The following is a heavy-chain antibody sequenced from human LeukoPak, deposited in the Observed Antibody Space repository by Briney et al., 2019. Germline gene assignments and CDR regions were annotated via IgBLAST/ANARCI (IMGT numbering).Heavy chain of an antibody. Sequence: GASVKVSCKASGGTFSSYAISWVRQAPGQGLEWMGGIIPIFGTANYAQKFQGRVTITTDESTSTAYMELSSLRSEDTAVYYCARESDYIAAAVRDAFDIWGQGTMVTVSS. CDR1: GGTFSSYA. J-gene: IGHJ3*02. CDR2: IIPIFGTA. CDR3: ARESDYIAAAVRDAFDI. D-gene: IGHD6-13*01. V-gene: IGHV1-69*05.